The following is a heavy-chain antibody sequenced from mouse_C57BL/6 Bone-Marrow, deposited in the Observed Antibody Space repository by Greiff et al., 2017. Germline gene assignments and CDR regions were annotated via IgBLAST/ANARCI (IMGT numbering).Heavy chain of an antibody. CDR2: INPYNGGT. V-gene: IGHV1-19*01. J-gene: IGHJ4*01. CDR1: GYTFTDYY. Sequence: EVKLMESGPVLVKPGASVKMSCKASGYTFTDYYMNWVKQSHGKSLEWIGVINPYNGGTSYNQKFKGKATLTVDKSSSTAYMELNSLTSEDSAVDYCARRPYGDYYAMDYWGQGTSVTVSS. D-gene: IGHD1-1*02. CDR3: ARRPYGDYYAMDY.